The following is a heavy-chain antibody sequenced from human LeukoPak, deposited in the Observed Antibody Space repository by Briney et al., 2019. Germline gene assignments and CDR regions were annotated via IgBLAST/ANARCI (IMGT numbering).Heavy chain of an antibody. J-gene: IGHJ4*02. CDR3: ARAGRPYSGSYTH. V-gene: IGHV3-30*02. D-gene: IGHD1-26*01. CDR1: GFTFSSYG. Sequence: PGGSLRLSCAASGFTFSSYGMHWVRQAPGKGLEWVAFIRNDGSNKYYADSVKGRFTISRDNAKNTLYLQMNSLRAEDTAVYYCARAGRPYSGSYTHWGQGTLVTVSS. CDR2: IRNDGSNK.